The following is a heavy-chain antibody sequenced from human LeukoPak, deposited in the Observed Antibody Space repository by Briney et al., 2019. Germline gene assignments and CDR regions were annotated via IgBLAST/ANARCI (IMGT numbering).Heavy chain of an antibody. J-gene: IGHJ1*01. CDR1: GYSFNGYY. CDR3: ARVKERTKATIPDYFQH. CDR2: INPNNGVT. Sequence: ASVKVSCKASGYSFNGYYMHWVRQAPGQGLEWMGWINPNNGVTIYAQKFQGRVTMTRDTSINTAYMELSRLRSDDTAVYYCARVKERTKATIPDYFQHWGQGTLVTVSS. V-gene: IGHV1-2*02. D-gene: IGHD4-17*01.